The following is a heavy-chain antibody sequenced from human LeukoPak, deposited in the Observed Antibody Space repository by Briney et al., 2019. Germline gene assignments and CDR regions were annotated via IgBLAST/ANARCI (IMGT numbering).Heavy chain of an antibody. D-gene: IGHD3-22*01. J-gene: IGHJ3*02. CDR1: GGSISSYY. CDR3: ASVYYYDSSGTYFDAFDI. CDR2: IYYSGST. Sequence: SETLSLTCTVSGGSISSYYWSWIRQPAGKGLEWIGYIYYSGSTNYNPSLKSRVTISVDTSKNQFSLKLSSVTAADTAVYYCASVYYYDSSGTYFDAFDIWGQGTMVTVSS. V-gene: IGHV4-59*01.